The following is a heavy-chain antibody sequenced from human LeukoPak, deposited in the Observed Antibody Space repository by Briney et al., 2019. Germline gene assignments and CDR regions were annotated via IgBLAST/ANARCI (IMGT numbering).Heavy chain of an antibody. CDR2: INHSGST. V-gene: IGHV4-34*01. CDR1: GGSFSGYY. J-gene: IGHJ4*02. CDR3: ARRITGDLRYFDY. Sequence: SETLSLTCAVYGGSFSGYYWSWIRQPPGKGLEWIGEINHSGSTYYNPSLKSRVTISVDTSKNQFSLKLSSVTAADTAVYYCARRITGDLRYFDYWGQGTLVTVSS. D-gene: IGHD7-27*01.